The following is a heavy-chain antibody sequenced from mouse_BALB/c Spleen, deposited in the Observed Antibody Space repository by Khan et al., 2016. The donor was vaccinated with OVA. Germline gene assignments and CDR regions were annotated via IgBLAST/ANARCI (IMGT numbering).Heavy chain of an antibody. CDR3: ARSGGNFHWYFDV. CDR2: MSSGSSTI. D-gene: IGHD2-1*01. CDR1: GFTFSSFG. V-gene: IGHV5-17*02. Sequence: EVQGVESGGGLVQPGGSRKLSCAASGFTFSSFGMHWVRQAPKTGLEWVAYMSSGSSTISYVDTVKGRFPISRDNPKNTLFLQMTSLRSEDTAMYYCARSGGNFHWYFDVWGAGTSVTVSS. J-gene: IGHJ1*01.